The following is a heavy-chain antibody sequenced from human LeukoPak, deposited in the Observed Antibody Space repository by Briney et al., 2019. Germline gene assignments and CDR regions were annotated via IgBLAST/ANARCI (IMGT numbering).Heavy chain of an antibody. V-gene: IGHV4-59*01. CDR1: GGSINNYY. CDR3: ARDLRSSGWYYFDY. D-gene: IGHD6-19*01. CDR2: IYYSGST. J-gene: IGHJ4*02. Sequence: SETLSLTCTVPGGSINNYYWSWIRQPPGKGLEWIGYIYYSGSTNYNPSLKSRVTISVDTSKNQFSLKLSSVTAADTAVYYCARDLRSSGWYYFDYWGQGTLVTVSS.